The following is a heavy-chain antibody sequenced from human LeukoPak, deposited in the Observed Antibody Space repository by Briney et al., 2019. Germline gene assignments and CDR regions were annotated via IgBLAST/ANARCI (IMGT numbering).Heavy chain of an antibody. V-gene: IGHV1-18*01. CDR2: INASNGNT. D-gene: IGHD1-26*01. CDR1: GYTFTSSG. CDR3: ARTTNSYYYYYYIDV. Sequence: GASVKVSCKASGYTFTSSGISWVRQAPGQGLEWMGWINASNGNTDYEQKLQGRVTMTTDTYTSTAYVELRGLRSDDTAVYYCARTTNSYYYYYYIDVWGKGTTVTVSS. J-gene: IGHJ6*03.